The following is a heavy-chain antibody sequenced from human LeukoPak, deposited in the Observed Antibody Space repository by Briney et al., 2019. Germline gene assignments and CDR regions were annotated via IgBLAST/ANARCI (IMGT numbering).Heavy chain of an antibody. CDR2: INHSGST. D-gene: IGHD4-17*01. J-gene: IGHJ4*02. V-gene: IGHV4-34*01. CDR3: AILLDDYGDYYFDY. CDR1: GGSFSGYY. Sequence: SETLSLTCAVYGGSFSGYYWSWIRQPPGKGLEWIGEINHSGSTNYNPSLKSRVTISVDRSKNQFSLKLSSVTAADTAVYYCAILLDDYGDYYFDYWGQGTLVTVSS.